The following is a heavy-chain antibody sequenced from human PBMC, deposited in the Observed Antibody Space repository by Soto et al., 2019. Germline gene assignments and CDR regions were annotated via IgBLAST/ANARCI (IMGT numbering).Heavy chain of an antibody. CDR3: AKGQYDYYYGMDV. V-gene: IGHV3-23*01. CDR1: GFTFSSYA. CDR2: ISGSGGST. Sequence: EVQLLESGGGLVQPGGSLRLSCAASGFTFSSYAMYWVRQAPGKGLEWVSGISGSGGSTYYGDSVKGRFTISRDKSKNTRELQMNSLRAEDTAVYYCAKGQYDYYYGMDVGGQGTTVTVSS. J-gene: IGHJ6*02.